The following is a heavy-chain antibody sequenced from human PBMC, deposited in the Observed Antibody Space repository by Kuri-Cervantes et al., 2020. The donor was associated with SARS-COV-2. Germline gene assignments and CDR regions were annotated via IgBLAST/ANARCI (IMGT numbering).Heavy chain of an antibody. D-gene: IGHD3-22*01. CDR1: VGPSRDDK. CDR2: LTESGST. V-gene: IGHV4-34*01. Sequence: SQTLSLTCAVYVGPSRDDKWSWIRQATGKGLEWVGELTESGSTNYNPSLKGRVSMSVDTSKKQFSLKLTSVTAADTAIYYCARGRYDVTMIVVVVTAASSYFDLWGRGTLVTVSS. CDR3: ARGRYDVTMIVVVVTAASSYFDL. J-gene: IGHJ2*01.